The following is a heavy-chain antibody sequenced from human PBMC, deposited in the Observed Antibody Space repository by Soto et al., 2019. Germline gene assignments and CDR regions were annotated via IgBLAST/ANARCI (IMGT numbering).Heavy chain of an antibody. CDR2: ISSSGSSV. CDR1: RFTFSTYE. CDR3: VRYCSSTLCNGVATRTFDY. J-gene: IGHJ4*02. D-gene: IGHD5-12*01. Sequence: GGSLRLSCAASRFTFSTYEMHWVRQAPGKGLEWVSCISSSGSSVYYADSVKGRFTISRDNSRNSLYLQMNSLRDEDTALYYCVRYCSSTLCNGVATRTFDYWGQGALVTVS. V-gene: IGHV3-48*03.